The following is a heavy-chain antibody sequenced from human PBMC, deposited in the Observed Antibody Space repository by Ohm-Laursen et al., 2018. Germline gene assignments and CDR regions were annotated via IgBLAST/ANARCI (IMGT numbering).Heavy chain of an antibody. Sequence: SLRLSCAASGFTFSSYVMTWVRQAPGKGLEWVSAISGSGADAYYADSVKGRFTISRDKSKSTLYLQMNSLRAEDTAVYYCAKIPMAYYYYYGMDVWGQGTTVTVSS. J-gene: IGHJ6*02. D-gene: IGHD3-10*01. V-gene: IGHV3-23*01. CDR2: ISGSGADA. CDR3: AKIPMAYYYYYGMDV. CDR1: GFTFSSYV.